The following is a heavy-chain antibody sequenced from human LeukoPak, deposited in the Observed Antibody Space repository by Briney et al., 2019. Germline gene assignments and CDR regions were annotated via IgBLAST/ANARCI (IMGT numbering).Heavy chain of an antibody. CDR1: GFTFSSYA. J-gene: IGHJ6*02. CDR2: ISGSGGST. V-gene: IGHV3-23*01. CDR3: AKSQGSSGWYNYYYGMDV. Sequence: RGSLRLSCAASGFTFSSYAMSWVRQAPGKGLEWVSAISGSGGSTYYADSVKGRFTISRDNSKNTLYLQMNSLRAEDTAVYYCAKSQGSSGWYNYYYGMDVWGQGTTVTVSS. D-gene: IGHD6-19*01.